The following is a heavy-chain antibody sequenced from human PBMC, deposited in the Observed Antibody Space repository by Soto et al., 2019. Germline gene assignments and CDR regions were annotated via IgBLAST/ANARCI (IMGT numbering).Heavy chain of an antibody. CDR1: GGSISSGGSY. CDR2: IYYSGST. D-gene: IGHD3-10*01. V-gene: IGHV4-39*01. Sequence: PSETLSLTCTVSGGSISSGGSYWSWVRQHPGKGLEWIGYIYYSGSTNYNPSLKSRVTISVDTSKNQFSLKLSSVTAADTAVYYCARRPITMVRGVIIIPRAFDPWGQGTLVTVSS. J-gene: IGHJ5*02. CDR3: ARRPITMVRGVIIIPRAFDP.